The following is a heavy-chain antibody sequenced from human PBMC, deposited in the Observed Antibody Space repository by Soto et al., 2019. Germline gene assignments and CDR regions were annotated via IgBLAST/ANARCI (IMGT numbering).Heavy chain of an antibody. Sequence: PGGSLRLSCAASGFTFSSYWMHWVRQAPGKGLVWVSRINSDGSSTSYADSVKGRFTISRDNAKNTLYLQMNSLRAEDTAVYYRARVGATTGFGYWGEGTLVTVSS. D-gene: IGHD1-26*01. CDR3: ARVGATTGFGY. V-gene: IGHV3-74*01. J-gene: IGHJ4*02. CDR2: INSDGSST. CDR1: GFTFSSYW.